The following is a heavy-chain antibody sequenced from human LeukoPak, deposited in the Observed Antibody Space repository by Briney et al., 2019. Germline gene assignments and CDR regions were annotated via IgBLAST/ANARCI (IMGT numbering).Heavy chain of an antibody. J-gene: IGHJ4*02. D-gene: IGHD1-7*01. Sequence: PGESLKISCKGFGYSFSTHWIAWVRQMPGKSLEWMGIIYPGDSDTRYSPSFQGQVTISVDKSISTAYLQWSSLKASDTAMYYCARPPRGGTSKFDYWGQGTLISVSS. V-gene: IGHV5-51*01. CDR1: GYSFSTHW. CDR3: ARPPRGGTSKFDY. CDR2: IYPGDSDT.